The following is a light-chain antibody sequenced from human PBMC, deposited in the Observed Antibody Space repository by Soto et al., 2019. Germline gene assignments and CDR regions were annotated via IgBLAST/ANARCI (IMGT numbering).Light chain of an antibody. CDR3: SSYTGSSPSYV. V-gene: IGLV2-14*03. J-gene: IGLJ1*01. CDR1: SRDVGTYAY. Sequence: QSVLTQPASVSGSPGQSITISCTGTSRDVGTYAYVSWYQHHPGKAPQLIIYDVSNRPSGVSHRFSGSKSGNTASLTISGLLSEDEADYFCSSYTGSSPSYVFGTGTKLT. CDR2: DVS.